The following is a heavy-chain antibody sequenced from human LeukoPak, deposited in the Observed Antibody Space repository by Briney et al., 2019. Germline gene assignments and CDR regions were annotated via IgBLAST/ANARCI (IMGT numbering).Heavy chain of an antibody. Sequence: PGRSLRLSCAASGFTFSSHGMHWVRQAPGKGLEWVAVILYDGSNKYYADSVKGRFTISRDNSKNTLYLQMNSLRAEDTAVYYCAKDSGGYTYVFDYWGQGTLVTVSS. V-gene: IGHV3-30*18. CDR3: AKDSGGYTYVFDY. D-gene: IGHD5-18*01. CDR1: GFTFSSHG. CDR2: ILYDGSNK. J-gene: IGHJ4*02.